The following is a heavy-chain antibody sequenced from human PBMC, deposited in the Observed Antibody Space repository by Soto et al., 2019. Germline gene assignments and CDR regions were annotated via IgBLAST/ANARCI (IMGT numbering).Heavy chain of an antibody. CDR1: GFTFSSYA. CDR2: ISYDGSNK. CDR3: ASALPYGVVTGWYFDL. V-gene: IGHV3-30-3*01. J-gene: IGHJ2*01. Sequence: QVQLVESGGGVVQPGRSLRLSCAASGFTFSSYAMHWVRQAPGKGLEWVAVISYDGSNKYYADSVKGRFTISRDNSKNTLYLQMNSLRAEDTAVYYCASALPYGVVTGWYFDLWGRGTLVTVSS. D-gene: IGHD2-21*02.